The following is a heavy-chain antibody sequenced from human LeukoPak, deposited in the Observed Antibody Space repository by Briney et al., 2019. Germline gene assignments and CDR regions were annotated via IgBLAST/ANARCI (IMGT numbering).Heavy chain of an antibody. V-gene: IGHV4-59*01. D-gene: IGHD3-22*01. CDR3: AGGTDYYDSSGYS. CDR1: GGSISSYY. Sequence: PSETLSLTCTVFGGSISSYYWSWIRQPPGKGLEWIGYIYYSGSTNYNPSLKSRVTISVDTSKNQFSLKLSSVTAADTAVYYCAGGTDYYDSSGYSWGQGTLVTVSS. J-gene: IGHJ5*02. CDR2: IYYSGST.